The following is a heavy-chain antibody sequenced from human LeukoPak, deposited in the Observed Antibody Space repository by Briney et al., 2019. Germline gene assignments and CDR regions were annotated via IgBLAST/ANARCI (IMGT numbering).Heavy chain of an antibody. CDR1: GGSISSSSYY. Sequence: PSETLSLTCTVSGGSISSSSYYWGWIRQPPGKGLEWIGSIYYSGSTYYNPSLKSRVTISVGTSKNQFSLKLSSVTASDTAVYYCARQDGSIFDYWGQGTLVTVSS. D-gene: IGHD5-24*01. V-gene: IGHV4-39*01. CDR3: ARQDGSIFDY. CDR2: IYYSGST. J-gene: IGHJ4*02.